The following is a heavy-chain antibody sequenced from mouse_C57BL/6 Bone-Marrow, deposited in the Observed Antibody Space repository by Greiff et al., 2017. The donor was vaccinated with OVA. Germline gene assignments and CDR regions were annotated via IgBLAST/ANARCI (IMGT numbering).Heavy chain of an antibody. CDR2: IRSKSNNYAT. D-gene: IGHD2-5*01. Sequence: EVQLVESGGGLVQPKGSLKLSCAASGFSFNTYAMNWVRQAPGKGLEWVARIRSKSNNYATYYADSVKDRFTISRDDSESMLYLQMNNLKTEDTAMYYCVRHYSNESYAMDYWGQGTSVTVSS. CDR3: VRHYSNESYAMDY. J-gene: IGHJ4*01. CDR1: GFSFNTYA. V-gene: IGHV10-1*01.